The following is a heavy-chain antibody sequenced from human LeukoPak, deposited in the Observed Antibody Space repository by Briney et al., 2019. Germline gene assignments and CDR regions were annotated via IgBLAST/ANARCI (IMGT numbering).Heavy chain of an antibody. CDR3: ARQGTSGSYLTGLDV. CDR2: IFHSGST. V-gene: IGHV4-59*08. CDR1: SGSISTYY. D-gene: IGHD3-22*01. Sequence: PETLSLTCTVSSGSISTYYWSWIRQSPGKGLEWMGYIFHSGSTTYNPSLSSRLTISVDTSKNQFSLELRSVTAADTAVYYCARQGTSGSYLTGLDVWGQGTTVTVSS. J-gene: IGHJ6*02.